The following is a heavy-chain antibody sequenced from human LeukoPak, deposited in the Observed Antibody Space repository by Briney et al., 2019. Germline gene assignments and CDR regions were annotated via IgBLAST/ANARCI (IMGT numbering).Heavy chain of an antibody. CDR3: ARAGIVVVHYEDWEWFDP. CDR1: GYTFTGYH. CDR2: INPNSGGT. V-gene: IGHV1-2*02. J-gene: IGHJ5*02. D-gene: IGHD2-2*01. Sequence: ASVKVSCKASGYTFTGYHMHWVRQAPGQGLEWMGWINPNSGGTNYAQKFQGRVTMTRDTSISTAYMELSRLRSDDTAVYYCARAGIVVVHYEDWEWFDPWGQGTLVTVSS.